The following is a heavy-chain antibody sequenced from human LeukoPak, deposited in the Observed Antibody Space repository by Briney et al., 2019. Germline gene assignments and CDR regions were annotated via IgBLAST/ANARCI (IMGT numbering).Heavy chain of an antibody. CDR3: ARVSVLGALCWFDP. Sequence: PSETLSLTCTVSGGSISSSSYYWGWIRQPPGKGLEWIGSIYYSGSTYYNPSLKSRVTISVDTSKNQFSLKLSSVTAADTAVYYCARVSVLGALCWFDPWGQGTLVTVSS. D-gene: IGHD2-8*02. CDR1: GGSISSSSYY. V-gene: IGHV4-39*07. CDR2: IYYSGST. J-gene: IGHJ5*02.